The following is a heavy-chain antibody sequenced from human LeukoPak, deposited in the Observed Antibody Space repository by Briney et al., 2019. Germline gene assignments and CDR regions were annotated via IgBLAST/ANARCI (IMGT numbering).Heavy chain of an antibody. CDR3: ARDSFSGSSLDY. CDR1: GFTFDEYG. D-gene: IGHD1-26*01. J-gene: IGHJ4*02. CDR2: INWDGGST. Sequence: GGSLRLSCAASGFTFDEYGMSWVRQAPGKGLEWVSSINWDGGSTAYADSVQGRFTISRDNTKNSLHLQMKSLRAEDTALYYCARDSFSGSSLDYWGQGTLVTVSS. V-gene: IGHV3-20*04.